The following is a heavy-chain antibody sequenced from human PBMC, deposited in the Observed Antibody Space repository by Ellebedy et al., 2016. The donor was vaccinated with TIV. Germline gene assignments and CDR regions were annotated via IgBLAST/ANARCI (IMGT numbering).Heavy chain of an antibody. J-gene: IGHJ6*02. Sequence: GESLKISCASSGFTFSSYGMHWVRQAPGKGLEWVAFIRLDGSNKYYADSVKGRFTISRDNSKNTLYLQMNSLRAEDMAVLYCAKDLDRDFRYGMDVWGQGTTVTVSS. CDR1: GFTFSSYG. CDR3: AKDLDRDFRYGMDV. V-gene: IGHV3-30*02. D-gene: IGHD1-14*01. CDR2: IRLDGSNK.